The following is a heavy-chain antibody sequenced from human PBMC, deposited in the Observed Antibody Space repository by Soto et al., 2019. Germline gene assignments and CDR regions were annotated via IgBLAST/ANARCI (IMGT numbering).Heavy chain of an antibody. J-gene: IGHJ4*02. CDR2: TYYRSKWYD. V-gene: IGHV6-1*01. CDR1: GDSVSSKSVA. CDR3: ARVSFEQQMSHFDY. Sequence: QVQLQQSGPGLVKPSQTLSLTCAIFGDSVSSKSVAWNWIRQSPSRGLEWLGRTYYRSKWYDDYALSVKSRITITPDTSKTQFSLQLNSVTPEDTAVYYCARVSFEQQMSHFDYWGQGILVTVSS. D-gene: IGHD6-13*01.